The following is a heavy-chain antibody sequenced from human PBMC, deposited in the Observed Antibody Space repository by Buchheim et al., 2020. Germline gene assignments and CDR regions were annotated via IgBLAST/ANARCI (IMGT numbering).Heavy chain of an antibody. CDR2: INHSGST. CDR3: ARRQGQLGYYFDY. CDR1: GGSFSGYY. Sequence: QVQLQQWGAGLLKPSETLSLTCAVYGGSFSGYYWSWIRQPPGKGLEWIGEINHSGSTNYNPSLKSRVTISVDTSKNQFSLKLSSVTAADTAVYYCARRQGQLGYYFDYWGQGTL. D-gene: IGHD6-6*01. J-gene: IGHJ4*02. V-gene: IGHV4-34*01.